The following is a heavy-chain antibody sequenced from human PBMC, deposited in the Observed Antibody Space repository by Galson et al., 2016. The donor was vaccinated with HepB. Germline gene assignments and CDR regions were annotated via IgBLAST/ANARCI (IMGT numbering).Heavy chain of an antibody. CDR1: GFTFSDYY. J-gene: IGHJ4*02. D-gene: IGHD3-10*01. CDR3: AKQKDGSETQKYFDY. V-gene: IGHV3-11*06. Sequence: SLRLSCAASGFTFSDYYMSWIRQAPGKGLEWVSYISSSSGYISYADSVKGRFTVSRDNSGNTLYLQMNSLRHEDTAVYYCAKQKDGSETQKYFDYWGQGALVTVSS. CDR2: ISSSSGYI.